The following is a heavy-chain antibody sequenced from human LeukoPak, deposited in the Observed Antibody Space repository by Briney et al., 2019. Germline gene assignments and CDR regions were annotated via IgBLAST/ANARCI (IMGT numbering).Heavy chain of an antibody. D-gene: IGHD3-22*01. CDR2: IYYSGST. J-gene: IGHJ4*02. CDR3: ARERFYYYDSSGDFDY. V-gene: IGHV4-59*12. CDR1: GGSISSYY. Sequence: PSETLSLTCTVSGGSISSYYWSWIRQPPGKGLEWIGYIYYSGSTYYNPSLKSRVTISVDTSKNQFSLKLSSVTAADTAVYYCARERFYYYDSSGDFDYWGQGTLVTVSS.